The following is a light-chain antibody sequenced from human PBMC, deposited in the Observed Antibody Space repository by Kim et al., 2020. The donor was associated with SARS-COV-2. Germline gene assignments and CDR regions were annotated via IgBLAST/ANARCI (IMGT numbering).Light chain of an antibody. J-gene: IGKJ5*01. CDR2: DGS. CDR1: QDIRNF. V-gene: IGKV1-33*01. CDR3: QQYNSLPVT. Sequence: ASVGYSVTITGQASQDIRNFLNWFRQKPGKAPNLLIYDGSNLETGVPSRFSGSGSGTDFTLTINSLQPEDIATYYCQQYNSLPVTFGQGTRLEIK.